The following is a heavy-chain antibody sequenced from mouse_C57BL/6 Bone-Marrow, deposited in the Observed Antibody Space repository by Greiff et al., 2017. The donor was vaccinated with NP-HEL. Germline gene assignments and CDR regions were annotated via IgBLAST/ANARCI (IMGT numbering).Heavy chain of an antibody. CDR1: GFSFNTYA. V-gene: IGHV10-1*01. J-gene: IGHJ3*01. D-gene: IGHD2-5*01. Sequence: EVNVVESGGGLVQPKGSLKLSCAASGFSFNTYAMNWVRQAPGKGLEWVARIRSKSNNYATYYADSVKDRFTISRDDSESMLYLQMNNLKTEDTAMYYCVRLYYSNSFAYWGQGTLVTVSA. CDR2: IRSKSNNYAT. CDR3: VRLYYSNSFAY.